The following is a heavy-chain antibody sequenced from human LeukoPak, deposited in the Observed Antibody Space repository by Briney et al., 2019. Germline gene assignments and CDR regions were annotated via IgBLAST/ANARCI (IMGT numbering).Heavy chain of an antibody. Sequence: SQTLSLTCAVSGVSISSGGYSWSWIRQPPGKGLEWIGYIYHSGSTYYNPSLKSRVTISVDRSKNQFSLKLSSVTAADTAVYYCARGPYYYDSSGYYQLIGPFDYWGQGTLVTVSS. D-gene: IGHD3-22*01. J-gene: IGHJ4*02. V-gene: IGHV4-30-2*01. CDR1: GVSISSGGYS. CDR3: ARGPYYYDSSGYYQLIGPFDY. CDR2: IYHSGST.